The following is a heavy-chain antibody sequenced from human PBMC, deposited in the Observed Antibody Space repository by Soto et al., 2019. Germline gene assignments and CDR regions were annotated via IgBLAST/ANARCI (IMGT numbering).Heavy chain of an antibody. D-gene: IGHD2-15*01. Sequence: GGSLRLSCAASGFTFSGSAMHWVRQASGKGLEWVGRIRSKANSYATAYAASVKGRFTISRDDSKNTAYLQMNSLKTEDTAVYYCTRSPHCSGGSCYSSYYYYYMDVWGKGTTVTVSS. J-gene: IGHJ6*03. CDR2: IRSKANSYAT. CDR3: TRSPHCSGGSCYSSYYYYYMDV. V-gene: IGHV3-73*01. CDR1: GFTFSGSA.